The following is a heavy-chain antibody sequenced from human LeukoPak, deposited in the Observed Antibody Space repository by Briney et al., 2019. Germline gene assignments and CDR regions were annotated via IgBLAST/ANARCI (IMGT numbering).Heavy chain of an antibody. CDR2: INPSDGST. D-gene: IGHD3-3*01. V-gene: IGHV1-46*01. Sequence: GASVKVSCKASGYSFTSYYLHWVRQAPGQGLEWMGIINPSDGSTVYGQKFQGRVAMTRDTSTSTVYMDLSSLMSEDTAIYYCARDRRSVGHYDVWGQGTLVTVSS. CDR3: ARDRRSVGHYDV. CDR1: GYSFTSYY. J-gene: IGHJ4*02.